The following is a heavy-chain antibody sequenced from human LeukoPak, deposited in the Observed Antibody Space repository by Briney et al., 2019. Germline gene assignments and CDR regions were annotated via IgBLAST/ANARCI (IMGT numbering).Heavy chain of an antibody. CDR2: MNPNSGNT. Sequence: ASVRVSCKASGYTFTSYDINWVRQATGQGLEWMGWMNPNSGNTGYAQKFQGRVTMTRNTSISTAYMELSSLRSEDTAVYYCARGFGYSSGWYYFDYWGQGTLVTVSS. CDR3: ARGFGYSSGWYYFDY. CDR1: GYTFTSYD. J-gene: IGHJ4*02. V-gene: IGHV1-8*01. D-gene: IGHD6-19*01.